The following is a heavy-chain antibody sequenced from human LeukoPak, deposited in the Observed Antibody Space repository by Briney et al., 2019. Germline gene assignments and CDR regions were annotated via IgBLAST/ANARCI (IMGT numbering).Heavy chain of an antibody. CDR3: ASARGYCSSTSCPLYDAFDT. V-gene: IGHV1-2*02. J-gene: IGHJ3*02. D-gene: IGHD2-2*01. CDR1: GYTFTGYY. Sequence: ASVKVSCKASGYTFTGYYMHWVRQAPGQGLEWMGWINPNSGDTNHAQKFQGRVTMTRDTSISTAYMELSRLRSDDTAVYYCASARGYCSSTSCPLYDAFDTWGQGTMVTVSS. CDR2: INPNSGDT.